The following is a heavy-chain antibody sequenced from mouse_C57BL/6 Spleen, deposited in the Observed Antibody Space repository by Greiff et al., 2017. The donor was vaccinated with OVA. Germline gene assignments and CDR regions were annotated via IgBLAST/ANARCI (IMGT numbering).Heavy chain of an antibody. CDR1: GFTFSSYA. CDR3: ARLLSWYFDV. V-gene: IGHV5-4*03. D-gene: IGHD1-1*02. Sequence: EVKLVESGGGLVKPGGSLKLSCAASGFTFSSYAMSWVRQTPEKRLEWVATISDGGSYTYYPDNVKGRFPISRDNAKNNLYLQMSHLKSEDTAMYYCARLLSWYFDVWGTGTTVTVSS. J-gene: IGHJ1*03. CDR2: ISDGGSYT.